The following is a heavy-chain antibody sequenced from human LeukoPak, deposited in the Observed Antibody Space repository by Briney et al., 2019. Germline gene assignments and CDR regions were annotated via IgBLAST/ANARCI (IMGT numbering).Heavy chain of an antibody. V-gene: IGHV3-23*01. CDR3: AKGLGYSYVYPFDY. CDR2: ISGSGDSL. CDR1: GFIFSSYG. J-gene: IGHJ4*02. D-gene: IGHD5-18*01. Sequence: GGSLRLSCAASGFIFSSYGLNWVRQAPGRGLEWVSGISGSGDSLSNADSMKGRFTISRDNSKKTLYLQMNSLRAEDTAVYYCAKGLGYSYVYPFDYWGQGTLVAVSS.